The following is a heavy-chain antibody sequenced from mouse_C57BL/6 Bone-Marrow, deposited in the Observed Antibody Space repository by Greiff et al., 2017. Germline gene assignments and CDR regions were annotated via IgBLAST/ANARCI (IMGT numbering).Heavy chain of an antibody. CDR1: GYTFTSYW. J-gene: IGHJ4*01. V-gene: IGHV1-52*01. Sequence: QVQLQQPGAELVRPGSSVKLSCKASGYTFTSYWMHWVKQRPIQGLEWIGNIDPSDSETHYTQQFKVKATLTVDNSSSTAYMQLSSLTSEDSAVYYCARPHYYGSSPYAMDYWGQGTSVTVSS. D-gene: IGHD1-1*01. CDR2: IDPSDSET. CDR3: ARPHYYGSSPYAMDY.